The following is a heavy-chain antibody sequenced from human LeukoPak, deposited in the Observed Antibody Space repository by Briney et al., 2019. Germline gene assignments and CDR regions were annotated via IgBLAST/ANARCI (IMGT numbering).Heavy chain of an antibody. CDR3: ARDAVAHLTGYYSYWDY. V-gene: IGHV3-9*03. CDR2: ISWNSGSI. D-gene: IGHD3-9*01. CDR1: GFTFDDYA. J-gene: IGHJ4*02. Sequence: PGGSLRLSCAASGFTFDDYAMHWVRQAPGKGLEWVSGISWNSGSIGYADSVKGRFTISRDNAKNTLYLQMGSLRAEDMAVYYCARDAVAHLTGYYSYWDYWGQGTLVTVSS.